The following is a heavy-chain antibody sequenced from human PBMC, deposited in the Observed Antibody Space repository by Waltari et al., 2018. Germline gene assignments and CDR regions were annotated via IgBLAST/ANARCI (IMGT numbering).Heavy chain of an antibody. CDR3: ARVTRPCSGGGCYSYFDY. CDR1: GGSINSYY. J-gene: IGHJ4*02. Sequence: QVQLQESGPGLVKPSETLSLTCTVSGGSINSYYWTWIRQPPGKGLEWIGRIYSSGSTSYNPSLRSRLTMSVDTSKNQFSLQLTSVTAADTAVYYCARVTRPCSGGGCYSYFDYWGQGTLVTVSS. CDR2: IYSSGST. D-gene: IGHD2-15*01. V-gene: IGHV4-4*07.